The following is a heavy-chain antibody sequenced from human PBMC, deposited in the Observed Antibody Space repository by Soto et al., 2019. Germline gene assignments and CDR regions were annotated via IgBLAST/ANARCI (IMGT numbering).Heavy chain of an antibody. CDR3: ARETVAGITGLDY. V-gene: IGHV3-23*01. D-gene: IGHD1-20*01. Sequence: GGSLRLSCAASGFTFSNYGMNWVRQAPGKGLEWVSGISTNGDTANYADSVKGRFTISRDNSKNALYMQMNGLRPEDTAVYYCARETVAGITGLDYWGPGTLVT. J-gene: IGHJ4*02. CDR2: ISTNGDTA. CDR1: GFTFSNYG.